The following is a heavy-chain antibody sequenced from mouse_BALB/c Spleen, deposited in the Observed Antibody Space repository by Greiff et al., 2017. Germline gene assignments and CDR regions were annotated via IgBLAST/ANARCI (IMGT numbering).Heavy chain of an antibody. J-gene: IGHJ3*01. Sequence: EVKLQESGAELVKPGASVKLSCTASGFNIKDTYMHWVKQRPEQGLEWIGRIDPANGNTKYDPKFQGKATITADTSSNTAYLQLSSLTSEDTAVYYCASHYYVAFAYWGQGTLVTVSA. CDR2: IDPANGNT. V-gene: IGHV14-3*02. CDR1: GFNIKDTY. CDR3: ASHYYVAFAY. D-gene: IGHD1-2*01.